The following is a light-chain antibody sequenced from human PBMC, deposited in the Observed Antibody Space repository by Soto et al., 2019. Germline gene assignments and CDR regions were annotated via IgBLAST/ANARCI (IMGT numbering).Light chain of an antibody. CDR3: CSYAGSQV. J-gene: IGLJ2*01. CDR2: EGS. V-gene: IGLV2-23*01. CDR1: SSDVGSYNL. Sequence: HSALTQPASVSGSPGQSITISCTGTSSDVGSYNLVSWYQQHPGKAPKLMIYEGSKRPSGVSNRFSGSKSGNTASLTISGLQAEDEADYYCCSYAGSQVFGGGTKLTVL.